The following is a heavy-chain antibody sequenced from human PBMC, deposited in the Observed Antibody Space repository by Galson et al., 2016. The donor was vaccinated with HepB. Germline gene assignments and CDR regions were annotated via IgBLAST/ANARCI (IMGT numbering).Heavy chain of an antibody. D-gene: IGHD1-1*01. Sequence: SETLSLTCSVSGDSVSGTNYYWTWIRQPPGKGLEWIGYTYYTGSSNFSPSLKSRITMSVDTSKNQFSLRLSSVTAADTAVYFCARGRYRLDQWGQGTLVTVSS. J-gene: IGHJ4*02. V-gene: IGHV4-61*01. CDR3: ARGRYRLDQ. CDR2: TYYTGSS. CDR1: GDSVSGTNYY.